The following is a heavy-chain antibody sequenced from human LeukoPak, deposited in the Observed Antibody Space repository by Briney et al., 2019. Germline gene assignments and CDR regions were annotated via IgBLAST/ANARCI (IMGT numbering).Heavy chain of an antibody. CDR3: ASEIAVAGTPDY. CDR2: IYYSGST. D-gene: IGHD6-19*01. Sequence: PSETLSLTCTVSGGSISSYYWSWIRQPPGKGLEWIGYIYYSGSTNYNPSLKSRVTMSVDTSKNQFSLKLSSVTAADTAVYYCASEIAVAGTPDYWGQGTLVTVSS. CDR1: GGSISSYY. V-gene: IGHV4-59*12. J-gene: IGHJ4*02.